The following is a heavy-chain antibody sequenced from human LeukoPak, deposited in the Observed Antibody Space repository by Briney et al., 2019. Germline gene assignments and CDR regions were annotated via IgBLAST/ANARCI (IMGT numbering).Heavy chain of an antibody. V-gene: IGHV3-33*06. Sequence: GRSLRLSCAASGFTFSSHGFHWVRQAPGKGLEWVAVIWYDGSKKYYADSVKGRFTISRDDSKSTVYLQMNSLRAEDTAVYYCAKGRYSGYCSGGNCYADYFDSWGQGALVTVSS. CDR2: IWYDGSKK. D-gene: IGHD2-15*01. J-gene: IGHJ4*02. CDR1: GFTFSSHG. CDR3: AKGRYSGYCSGGNCYADYFDS.